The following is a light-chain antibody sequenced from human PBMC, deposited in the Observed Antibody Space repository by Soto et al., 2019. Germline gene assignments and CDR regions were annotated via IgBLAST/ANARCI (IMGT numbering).Light chain of an antibody. CDR2: GNN. CDR1: SSNIGAGFD. V-gene: IGLV1-40*01. J-gene: IGLJ1*01. Sequence: QSALTQSPSVSGAPGQRVSISCTGTSSNIGAGFDVHWYQQLPATAPKLLIYGNNNRPSGVPDRFSGSKSGTSASLAITGLQAEDEADYYCQSYDTNLSGDSVFCTGTKLTVL. CDR3: QSYDTNLSGDSV.